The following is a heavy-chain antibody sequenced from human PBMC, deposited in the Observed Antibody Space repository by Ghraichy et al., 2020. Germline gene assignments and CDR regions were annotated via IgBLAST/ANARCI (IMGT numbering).Heavy chain of an antibody. CDR1: GFTFSSYA. CDR2: ISYDGSNK. Sequence: GGSLRLSCAASGFTFSSYAMHWVRQAPGKGLEWVAVISYDGSNKYYADSVKGRFTISRDNSKNTLYLQMNSLRAEDTAMYYCARDPGVDTAKHFDYWGQGTLVTVSS. J-gene: IGHJ4*02. CDR3: ARDPGVDTAKHFDY. D-gene: IGHD5-18*01. V-gene: IGHV3-30*04.